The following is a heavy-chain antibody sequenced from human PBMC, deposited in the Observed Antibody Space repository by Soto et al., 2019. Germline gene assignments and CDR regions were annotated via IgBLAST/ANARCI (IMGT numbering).Heavy chain of an antibody. V-gene: IGHV3-33*01. CDR3: ARGGGDYVGYFQH. CDR1: GFTFSSYG. J-gene: IGHJ1*01. CDR2: RWYDGSNK. D-gene: IGHD4-17*01. Sequence: QVQLVEAGGGVVQPGRSLRLSCAASGFTFSSYGMHWVRQAPGKGLEWVAVRWYDGSNKYYADSVMGRFTISRDNSKNTLYLQMNSLGDEETTVYYWARGGGDYVGYFQHWGQGTLVTVSS.